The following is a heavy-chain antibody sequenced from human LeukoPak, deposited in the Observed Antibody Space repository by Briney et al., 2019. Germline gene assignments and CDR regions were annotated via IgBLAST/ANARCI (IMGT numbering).Heavy chain of an antibody. Sequence: GGSLRLSCAASGFTFSSYSMNWVRQAPGKGLEWVSSISSSSSYIYYADSVKGRFTISRDNSKNTLYLQMNSLRAEDTAVYYCAKDLPLPPRGYYYAFDYWGQGTLVTVSS. CDR1: GFTFSSYS. D-gene: IGHD3-22*01. V-gene: IGHV3-21*04. J-gene: IGHJ4*02. CDR2: ISSSSSYI. CDR3: AKDLPLPPRGYYYAFDY.